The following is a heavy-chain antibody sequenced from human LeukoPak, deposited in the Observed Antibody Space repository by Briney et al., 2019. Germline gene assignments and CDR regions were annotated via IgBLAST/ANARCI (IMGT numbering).Heavy chain of an antibody. CDR2: IYPGDSDT. V-gene: IGHV5-51*01. CDR1: GYSFTSYW. CDR3: ARVEMATILSYYYYYMDV. Sequence: GESLKISCKGSGYSFTSYWIGWVRQMPGKGLEWMGIIYPGDSDTRYSPSFQGQVTISADKSISTAYLQWSSLKASDTAMYYCARVEMATILSYYYYYMDVWGKGTTVTVSS. D-gene: IGHD5-24*01. J-gene: IGHJ6*03.